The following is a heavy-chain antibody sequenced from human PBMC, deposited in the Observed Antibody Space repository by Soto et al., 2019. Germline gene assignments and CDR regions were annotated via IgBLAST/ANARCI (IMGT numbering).Heavy chain of an antibody. CDR3: ARLGPPDIVVVPAAISWCDP. V-gene: IGHV4-39*01. CDR2: IYYSGST. CDR1: AGSISSSSYY. D-gene: IGHD2-2*01. Sequence: PSEALCLTCTVSAGSISSSSYYWGWIRHPPGKGLEWIGSIYYSGSTYYNPSLKSRVTISVDTSKNQFSLKLSSVTAADTAVYYCARLGPPDIVVVPAAISWCDPWGQGTLVTVS. J-gene: IGHJ5*02.